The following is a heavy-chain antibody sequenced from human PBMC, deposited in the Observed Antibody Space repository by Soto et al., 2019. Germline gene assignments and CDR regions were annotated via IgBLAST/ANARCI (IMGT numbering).Heavy chain of an antibody. CDR3: ARDRGVAPPVAGNTHYYYYMDV. Sequence: QDPLVQSGAEVKKPGASVTVSCKASGYSFTNYGITWVRQAPGQGLEWMGWISGFNGNTHYAQKLQGRVTMTTDASTNTAYMELRSLRSDDTAVYYCARDRGVAPPVAGNTHYYYYMDVWGKGTTVTVSS. D-gene: IGHD6-19*01. CDR2: ISGFNGNT. J-gene: IGHJ6*03. V-gene: IGHV1-18*01. CDR1: GYSFTNYG.